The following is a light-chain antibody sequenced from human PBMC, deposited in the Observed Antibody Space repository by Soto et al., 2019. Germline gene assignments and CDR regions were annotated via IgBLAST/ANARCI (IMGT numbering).Light chain of an antibody. CDR1: QSVSSSY. CDR3: QQYGSSPLVT. J-gene: IGKJ5*01. V-gene: IGKV3-20*01. Sequence: EIVLTQSPGTLSLSPGERATLSCRASQSVSSSYLAWYQQKPGQAPRLLIYGTSSRATGIPHRFSGSGSGTDFTLTISRLKPEDFAVYYCQQYGSSPLVTFGQGTRLEIK. CDR2: GTS.